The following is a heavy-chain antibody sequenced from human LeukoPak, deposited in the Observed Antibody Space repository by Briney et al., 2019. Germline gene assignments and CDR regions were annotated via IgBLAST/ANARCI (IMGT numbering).Heavy chain of an antibody. J-gene: IGHJ4*02. Sequence: SETLSLTCTVSGGSISSYYWSWIRQPAGKGLEWIGRIYTSGSTNYNPSLKSRVTISVDTSKNQFSLKLSSVTAADTAVYYCARGINSGSYDFLQPTHGDYFDYWGQGTLVTVSS. CDR2: IYTSGST. CDR1: GGSISSYY. V-gene: IGHV4-4*07. D-gene: IGHD1-26*01. CDR3: ARGINSGSYDFLQPTHGDYFDY.